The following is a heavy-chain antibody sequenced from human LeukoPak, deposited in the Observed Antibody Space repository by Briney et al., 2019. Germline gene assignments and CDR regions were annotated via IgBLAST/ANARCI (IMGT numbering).Heavy chain of an antibody. CDR1: GFTFSTYW. J-gene: IGHJ3*02. V-gene: IGHV3-74*01. Sequence: GGSLRLSCAASGFTFSTYWMHWVRQAPGKGLVWVSRINRDGRSTTYADSVKGRFTISRDNAKNTVYLQMNGLSAEDTAMYYCTFSSYGDHVGVDAFDIWGQGKMVTVSS. CDR3: TFSSYGDHVGVDAFDI. D-gene: IGHD4-17*01. CDR2: INRDGRST.